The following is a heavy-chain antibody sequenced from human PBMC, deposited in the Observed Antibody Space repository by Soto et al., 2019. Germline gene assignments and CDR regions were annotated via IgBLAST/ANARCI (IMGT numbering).Heavy chain of an antibody. D-gene: IGHD2-21*02. Sequence: ASVKVSCKASGYMFTKSAMHWVRQAPGQRLEWMGWISGDSGNTKYSPKLQDRVTITRDTSASTAYMELASLRSDDTAVYYCARPQRGDDVKNAFDLWGQGTMVTVSS. CDR3: ARPQRGDDVKNAFDL. V-gene: IGHV1-3*01. J-gene: IGHJ3*01. CDR2: ISGDSGNT. CDR1: GYMFTKSA.